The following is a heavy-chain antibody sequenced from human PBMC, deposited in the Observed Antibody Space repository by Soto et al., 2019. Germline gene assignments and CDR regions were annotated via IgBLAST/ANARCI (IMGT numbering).Heavy chain of an antibody. CDR1: GFTFSSYA. Sequence: EVQLLESGGGLVQPGGSLRLSCAASGFTFSSYAMSWVRQAPGKGLEWVSAISGSGGSTYYADSVKGRFTISRDNSKNTLNLQMNSLRAEDTAVYYCAKARITMIVVVAAFDYWGQGTLVTVSS. V-gene: IGHV3-23*01. D-gene: IGHD3-22*01. J-gene: IGHJ4*02. CDR3: AKARITMIVVVAAFDY. CDR2: ISGSGGST.